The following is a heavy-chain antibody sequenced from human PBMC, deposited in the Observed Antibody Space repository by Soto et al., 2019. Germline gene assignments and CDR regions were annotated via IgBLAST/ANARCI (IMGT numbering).Heavy chain of an antibody. Sequence: QVQLQQWGAGLLKPSETLSLTCVVSGGSLSDYFWSWIRQPPGMALEWIGEINHLGSINYNPSLKSRVSMSVDKSKNQFSLTLNSVPAADTATYYCARGGISHWAYFYYMDVWDRGTTVTVSS. J-gene: IGHJ6*03. V-gene: IGHV4-34*01. CDR2: INHLGSI. CDR3: ARGGISHWAYFYYMDV. D-gene: IGHD2-21*01. CDR1: GGSLSDYF.